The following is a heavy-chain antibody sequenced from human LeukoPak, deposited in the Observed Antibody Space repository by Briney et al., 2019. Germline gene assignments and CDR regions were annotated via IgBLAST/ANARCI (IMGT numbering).Heavy chain of an antibody. D-gene: IGHD5-24*01. CDR1: DGSMNSSPY. J-gene: IGHJ4*02. CDR2: VHNSGVP. CDR3: ARLYLPATRFDY. Sequence: SETLSLTCSVSDGSMNSSPYWAWIRQSPGKGLEYIATVHNSGVPYYSPSVNSRVTISLDTSKNQFSLHLQSVTAADTAVYYCARLYLPATRFDYWGQGTLVTVSS. V-gene: IGHV4-39*07.